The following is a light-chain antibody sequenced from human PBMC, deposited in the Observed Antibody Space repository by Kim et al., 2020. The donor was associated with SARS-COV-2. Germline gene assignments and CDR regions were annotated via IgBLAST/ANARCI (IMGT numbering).Light chain of an antibody. CDR2: AAS. Sequence: DIQMTQSPSSLSASIGDRVTITCRASQDISNYLAWYQQKPGKVPKLLIYAASSLQSGVPSRFGGSGSGTDFTLTISSLQPEDVATYYCQHYKNVPLTFGRGTRLESK. V-gene: IGKV1-27*01. J-gene: IGKJ4*02. CDR1: QDISNY. CDR3: QHYKNVPLT.